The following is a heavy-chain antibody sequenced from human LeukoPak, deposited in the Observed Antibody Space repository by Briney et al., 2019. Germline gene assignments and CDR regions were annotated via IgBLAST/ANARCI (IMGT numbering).Heavy chain of an antibody. Sequence: SETLSLTCAVSGGSISSGGYSWNWIRQPPGKGLEWIGYLYYRGSTSYNPPLKSRVTMSVDTSKNQFSLTLSSVTAADTAVYYCARLRAPASYSSSDRFDPWGQGTLVTVSS. CDR1: GGSISSGGYS. J-gene: IGHJ5*02. CDR2: LYYRGST. CDR3: ARLRAPASYSSSDRFDP. D-gene: IGHD6-13*01. V-gene: IGHV4-30-4*07.